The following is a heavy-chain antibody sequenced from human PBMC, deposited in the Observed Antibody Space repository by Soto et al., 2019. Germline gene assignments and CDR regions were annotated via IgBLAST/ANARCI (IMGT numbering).Heavy chain of an antibody. CDR3: ARALFDPTAMVTVALGY. Sequence: GASVKVSFKASGYTFTSYGISWVRQAPGQGLEWMGWISAYNGNTNYAQKLQGRVTMTTDTSTSTAYMELRSLRSDDTAVYYCARALFDPTAMVTVALGYWGQGTLVTVSS. D-gene: IGHD5-18*01. CDR2: ISAYNGNT. CDR1: GYTFTSYG. J-gene: IGHJ4*02. V-gene: IGHV1-18*04.